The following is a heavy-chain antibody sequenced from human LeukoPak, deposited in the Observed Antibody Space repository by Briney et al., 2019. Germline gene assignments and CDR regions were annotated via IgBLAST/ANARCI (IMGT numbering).Heavy chain of an antibody. V-gene: IGHV6-1*01. D-gene: IGHD1-14*01. CDR2: TYYRSKWYN. J-gene: IGHJ4*02. CDR1: GDSVSSNSAA. Sequence: SQTLSLTCVISGDSVSSNSAAWNWIRQSPSRGLEWLGRTYYRSKWYNDYAVSVKSRITINPDTSENQLSLQLSSVTPEDTAVYYCARSPNRNGGPAVFAFWGQGPLVTVPS. CDR3: ARSPNRNGGPAVFAF.